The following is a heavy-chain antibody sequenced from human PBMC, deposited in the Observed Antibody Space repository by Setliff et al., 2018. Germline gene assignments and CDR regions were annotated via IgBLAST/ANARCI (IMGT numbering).Heavy chain of an antibody. Sequence: HPGGSLRLSCATSGFTFRDYSLTWVRQAPGKGLEWVSGIDQGSRGYYPDSMKGRFTISRDNYRNTISLQINDLRVEDTAVYFCGTRDCRTTGCYNGYIESWGQGTLVTVSS. J-gene: IGHJ4*02. CDR2: IDQGSRG. CDR3: GTRDCRTTGCYNGYIES. V-gene: IGHV3-53*01. CDR1: GFTFRDYS. D-gene: IGHD2-2*02.